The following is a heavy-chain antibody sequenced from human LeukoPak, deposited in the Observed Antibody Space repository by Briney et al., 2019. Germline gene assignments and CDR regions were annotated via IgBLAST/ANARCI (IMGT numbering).Heavy chain of an antibody. Sequence: RRSLRHSCEASAFTFSSNWMSWVRQAPGKGLEWVANMKEDGGEINYVDSVKGRFTISRDNAKNSLFLQMNSLRVEDTAVYYCARDRGYSTFDYWGQGTLVTVSS. CDR2: MKEDGGEI. J-gene: IGHJ4*02. CDR3: ARDRGYSTFDY. V-gene: IGHV3-7*01. CDR1: AFTFSSNW. D-gene: IGHD4-23*01.